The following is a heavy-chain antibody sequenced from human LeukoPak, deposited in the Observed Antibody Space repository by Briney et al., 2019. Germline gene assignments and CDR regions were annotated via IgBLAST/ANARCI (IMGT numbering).Heavy chain of an antibody. V-gene: IGHV4-4*07. Sequence: PSETLSLTCTVSAGSISNYYWSWIRQPAGKGLEWIGRLYTSGSTNYNPSLESRVTMSVDTSKNQFSLKLTSVTAADTAVYYCAREYCSSSSCFHYSYYYFMDVWGKGTKVTVSS. D-gene: IGHD2-2*01. CDR2: LYTSGST. CDR3: AREYCSSSSCFHYSYYYFMDV. CDR1: AGSISNYY. J-gene: IGHJ6*04.